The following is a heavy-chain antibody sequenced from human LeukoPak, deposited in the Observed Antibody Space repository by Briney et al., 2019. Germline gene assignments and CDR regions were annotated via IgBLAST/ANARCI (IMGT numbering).Heavy chain of an antibody. CDR2: TYYRSKSYN. CDR1: GDSVSSNRAS. J-gene: IGHJ4*02. Sequence: SQTLSLTCAISGDSVSSNRASWSWIRQSPSRGLEWLGRTYYRSKSYNDYAVSLKSRISINPDTSKNQFSLQLNSVTPEDTAVYYCSRSDGASDFDYWGQGTLVTVSS. CDR3: SRSDGASDFDY. V-gene: IGHV6-1*01. D-gene: IGHD5-24*01.